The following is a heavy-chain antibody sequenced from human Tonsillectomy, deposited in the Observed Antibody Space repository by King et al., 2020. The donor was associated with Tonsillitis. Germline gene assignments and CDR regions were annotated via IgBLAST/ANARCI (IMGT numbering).Heavy chain of an antibody. CDR1: GFTFDDYA. J-gene: IGHJ3*02. V-gene: IGHV3-9*01. Sequence: VQLVESGGGLVQPGRSLRLSCAASGFTFDDYAMHWVRQAPGKGLEWVSGISWNSGSIGYADSVKGRFTISRDNAKNSLSLQMNSLRAEDTALYYCAKDKKGSGGYAGAFDIWGQGTMVTVSS. CDR3: AKDKKGSGGYAGAFDI. CDR2: ISWNSGSI. D-gene: IGHD6-19*01.